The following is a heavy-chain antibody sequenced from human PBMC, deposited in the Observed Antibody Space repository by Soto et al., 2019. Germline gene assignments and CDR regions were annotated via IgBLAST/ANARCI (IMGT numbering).Heavy chain of an antibody. CDR2: IIPIFGTA. CDR1: GGTFSSYA. D-gene: IGHD3-10*01. CDR3: ATSNPNLWFGEFAPNWFDP. V-gene: IGHV1-69*01. Sequence: QVQLVQSGAEVKKPGSSVKVSCKASGGTFSSYAISWVRQAPGQGLEWMGGIIPIFGTANYAQKCQGRVTITADESTSTAYMELSSLRSEDTAVYYCATSNPNLWFGEFAPNWFDPWGQGTLVTVSS. J-gene: IGHJ5*02.